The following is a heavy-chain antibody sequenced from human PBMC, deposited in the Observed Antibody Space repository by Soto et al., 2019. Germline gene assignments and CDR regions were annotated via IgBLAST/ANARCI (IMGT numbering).Heavy chain of an antibody. CDR3: TIVRVADSALDH. D-gene: IGHD3-10*02. CDR1: GFVFSNNG. V-gene: IGHV3-30*02. Sequence: GESLKISCVGSGFVFSNNGMHWVRQTPGKGLEWVAFMSYDGSDTFYADSVKGRFTIPRDNSKNTLFLHMSNLRPEDTAMYYCTIVRVADSALDHWGQGTLVTVSS. CDR2: MSYDGSDT. J-gene: IGHJ4*02.